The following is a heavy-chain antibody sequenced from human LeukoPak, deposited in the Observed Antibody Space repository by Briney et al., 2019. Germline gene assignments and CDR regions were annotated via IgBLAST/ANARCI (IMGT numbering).Heavy chain of an antibody. CDR1: GYTFTGYY. CDR3: ARDRGGRYYFDY. J-gene: IGHJ4*02. V-gene: IGHV1-2*02. Sequence: ASVKVSCKAAGYTFTGYYMHWVRQAPGQGLEWMGWINPNSGGTNYAQKFQGRVTMTRDTSISTAYMELSRLRSDDTAVYYCARDRGGRYYFDYWGQGTLVTVSS. CDR2: INPNSGGT. D-gene: IGHD3-16*01.